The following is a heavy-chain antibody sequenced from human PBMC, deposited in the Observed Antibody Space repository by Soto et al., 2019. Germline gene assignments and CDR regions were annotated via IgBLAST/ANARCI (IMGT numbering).Heavy chain of an antibody. D-gene: IGHD6-6*01. CDR3: ARFEKEQNPKLASWSAFDF. CDR2: IYSRVGT. V-gene: IGHV4-31*03. J-gene: IGHJ4*02. CDR1: NGSIRSGGYF. Sequence: VQLQESGPGLVKPSQTLSLTCTVSNGSIRSGGYFWSWVRPHPGKGLEWMGHIYSRVGTSYNPSLESRVARSVDTSKNAFTLKVNSVTAAEKAIYYCARFEKEQNPKLASWSAFDFWGRGTLVTVSS.